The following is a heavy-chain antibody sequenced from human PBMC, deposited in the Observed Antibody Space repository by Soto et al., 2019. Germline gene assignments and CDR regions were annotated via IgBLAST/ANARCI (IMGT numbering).Heavy chain of an antibody. CDR1: GFTFSNAW. CDR2: FKSTTDGGTT. J-gene: IGHJ4*02. D-gene: IGHD6-19*01. V-gene: IGHV3-15*07. Sequence: GGSLRLSCAASGFTFSNAWMNWVRQAPGKGLEWVGRFKSTTDGGTTDYAAPVKGGFTISRDDSKNTLYLQMNSLKTEDTAVYYCTTIPGYSSGWYLRDYWGQGTLVTVSS. CDR3: TTIPGYSSGWYLRDY.